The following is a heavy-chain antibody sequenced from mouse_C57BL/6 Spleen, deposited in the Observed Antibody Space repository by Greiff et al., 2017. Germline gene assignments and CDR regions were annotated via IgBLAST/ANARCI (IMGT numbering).Heavy chain of an antibody. CDR3: ARFTTVVEGDAMDY. CDR1: GYTFTSYG. CDR2: IYPSSGNT. V-gene: IGHV1-81*01. D-gene: IGHD1-1*01. Sequence: QVQLKQSGAELARPGASVKLSCKASGYTFTSYGISWVKQRTGQGLEWIGEIYPSSGNTYYNEKFKGKATLTADKSSSTAYMELRSLTSEDSAVYFCARFTTVVEGDAMDYWGQGTSVTVSS. J-gene: IGHJ4*01.